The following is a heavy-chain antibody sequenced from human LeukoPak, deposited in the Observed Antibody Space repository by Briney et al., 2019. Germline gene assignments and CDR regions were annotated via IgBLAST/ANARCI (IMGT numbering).Heavy chain of an antibody. J-gene: IGHJ4*02. Sequence: GASVKVSCKASGGTFSSYAISWVRQAPGQGLEWMGGIIPIFGTANYAQKFQGRVTITTDESTSTAYMELSSLRSEDTAVYYCARHWGVVRYFTWPAYFDYWGQGILVPVSS. CDR3: ARHWGVVRYFTWPAYFDY. D-gene: IGHD3-9*01. CDR2: IIPIFGTA. CDR1: GGTFSSYA. V-gene: IGHV1-69*05.